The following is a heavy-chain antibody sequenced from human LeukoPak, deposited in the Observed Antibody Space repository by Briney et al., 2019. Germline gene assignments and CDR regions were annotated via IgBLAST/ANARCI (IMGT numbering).Heavy chain of an antibody. D-gene: IGHD3-22*01. CDR1: GYXXXXYY. Sequence: GASVKVSCKASGYXXXXYYMHWVRQAPXXXXXXMGIINPSGGSTSYAQKFQGRVTMTRDTSTSTVYMELSSLRSEDTAVYYCARSYYYERFDPWGQGTLVTVSS. CDR3: ARSYYYERFDP. V-gene: IGHV1-46*01. CDR2: INPSGGST. J-gene: IGHJ5*02.